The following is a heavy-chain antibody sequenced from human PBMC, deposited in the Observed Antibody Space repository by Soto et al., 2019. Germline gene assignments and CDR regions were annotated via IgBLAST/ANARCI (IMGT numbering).Heavy chain of an antibody. Sequence: PSETLSLTCTVSGGSISSYYWSWIRQPPGKGLEWIGYIYYSGGTNYNPSLKSRVTISVDTSKNQFSLKLSSVTAADTAVYYCARATPYYFDYWGQGTLVTVSS. CDR3: ARATPYYFDY. V-gene: IGHV4-59*01. J-gene: IGHJ4*02. CDR1: GGSISSYY. CDR2: IYYSGGT.